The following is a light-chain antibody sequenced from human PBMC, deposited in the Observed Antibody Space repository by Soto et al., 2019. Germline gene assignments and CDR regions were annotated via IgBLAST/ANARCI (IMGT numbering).Light chain of an antibody. CDR2: RNN. Sequence: QSVVTQPPSASGTPGQRVTISCSGSSSNIGSNYVYWYQHLPGTAPKLLIYRNNQRPSGVPDRFSGSKSGTSASLAISGLRSEDEADYHCAAWDDSLSGWVFGGGTKVTVL. CDR1: SSNIGSNY. J-gene: IGLJ3*02. CDR3: AAWDDSLSGWV. V-gene: IGLV1-47*01.